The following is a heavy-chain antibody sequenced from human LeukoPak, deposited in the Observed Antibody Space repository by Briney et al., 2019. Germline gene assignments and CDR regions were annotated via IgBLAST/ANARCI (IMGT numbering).Heavy chain of an antibody. CDR2: LYYSGST. J-gene: IGHJ4*02. D-gene: IGHD4-17*01. CDR3: ARLAYSGDYVNY. Sequence: SETLSLTCTVSGGSISSYYWSWIRQPPGKGLEWIGYLYYSGSTNYNPSLKSRVTISVDTSKNQFSLKLSSVTAADTAVYYCARLAYSGDYVNYWGQGTLVTVSS. CDR1: GGSISSYY. V-gene: IGHV4-59*12.